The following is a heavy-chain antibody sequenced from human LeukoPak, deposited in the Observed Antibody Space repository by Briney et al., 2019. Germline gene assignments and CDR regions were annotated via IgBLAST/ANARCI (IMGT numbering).Heavy chain of an antibody. CDR1: GYSISSGYY. D-gene: IGHD6-13*01. Sequence: KASETLSLTCTVSGYSISSGYYWGWIRQPPGEGLEWIGSVFHSGSSYYNPSLKSRVTISVDTSKNQFSLKLSSVTAADTAVYYCASLGEQLDPFRWGQGTLVTVSS. CDR2: VFHSGSS. CDR3: ASLGEQLDPFR. J-gene: IGHJ4*02. V-gene: IGHV4-38-2*02.